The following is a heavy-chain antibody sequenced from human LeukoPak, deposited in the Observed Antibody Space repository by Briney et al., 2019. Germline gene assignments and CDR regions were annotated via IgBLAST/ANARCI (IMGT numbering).Heavy chain of an antibody. D-gene: IGHD4-17*01. J-gene: IGHJ5*02. CDR1: GGSITSYY. Sequence: SETLSLTCTVSGGSITSYYWSWFRQPPGKGLEWIGYLYYSGSTNYNPSLKSRVTISVDTSKNPFSLRLSSVTAVDTALYYCARATTVTLNWCDPWGQGTLVTVSS. CDR3: ARATTVTLNWCDP. V-gene: IGHV4-59*01. CDR2: LYYSGST.